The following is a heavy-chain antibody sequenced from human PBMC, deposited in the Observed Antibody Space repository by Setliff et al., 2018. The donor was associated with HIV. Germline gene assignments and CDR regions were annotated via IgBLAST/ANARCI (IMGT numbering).Heavy chain of an antibody. D-gene: IGHD3-22*01. CDR3: ARRQDSSGYYRY. CDR2: IYYSGTT. J-gene: IGHJ4*02. V-gene: IGHV4-59*08. CDR1: GGSISSYY. Sequence: SETLSLTCTVSGGSISSYYWTWIRQPPGKGLEWIGYIYYSGTTNYNPSLRSRVTISVDTSKNQFSLKRSSVTAADTAVYYCARRQDSSGYYRYWGQGTLVTVSS.